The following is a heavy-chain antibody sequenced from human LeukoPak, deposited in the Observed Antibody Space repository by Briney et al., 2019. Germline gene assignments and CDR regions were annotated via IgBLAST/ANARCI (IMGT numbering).Heavy chain of an antibody. D-gene: IGHD3-10*01. CDR2: INHSGST. V-gene: IGHV4-34*01. Sequence: SETLSLTCAVYGGSFSGYYWCWVREPPGKGLGWSGEINHSGSTNYNPSLKSRVTISVDTSKNRFSLKLSSVTAADTAVYYCASRSGLLWFGEFNYWGQGTLVTVSS. CDR1: GGSFSGYY. CDR3: ASRSGLLWFGEFNY. J-gene: IGHJ4*02.